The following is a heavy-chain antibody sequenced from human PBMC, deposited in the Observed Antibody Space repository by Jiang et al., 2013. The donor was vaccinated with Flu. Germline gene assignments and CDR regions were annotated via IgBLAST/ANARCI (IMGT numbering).Heavy chain of an antibody. D-gene: IGHD3-22*01. CDR3: AAPGPYYD. V-gene: IGHV1-69*01. Sequence: KASGGTFSSYAISWVRQAPGQGLEWMGGIIPXFGTANYAQKFQGRVTITADESTSTAYMELSSLRSEDTAVYYCAAPGPYYDWGQGTLVTVSS. J-gene: IGHJ4*02. CDR1: GGTFSSYA. CDR2: IIPXFGTA.